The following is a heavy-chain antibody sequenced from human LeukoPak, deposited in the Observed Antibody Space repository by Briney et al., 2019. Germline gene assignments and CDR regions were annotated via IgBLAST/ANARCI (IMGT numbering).Heavy chain of an antibody. D-gene: IGHD2-2*01. CDR3: ARGGSPIYYYYMDV. CDR2: INPNSGGT. CDR1: GYTFTGYF. J-gene: IGHJ6*03. V-gene: IGHV1-2*02. Sequence: ASVKVSCKASGYTFTGYFMHWVRQAPGQGLEWMGWINPNSGGTNFAQKFQGRVTMARDTSNSTAYMELSRLRSDDTAVYYCARGGSPIYYYYMDVWGKGTTVTISS.